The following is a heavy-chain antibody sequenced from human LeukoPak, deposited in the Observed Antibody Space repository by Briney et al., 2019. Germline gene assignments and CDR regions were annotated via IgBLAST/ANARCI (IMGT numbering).Heavy chain of an antibody. CDR1: GYTFTSYG. J-gene: IGHJ3*02. Sequence: ASVKVSCKASGYTFTSYGISWVRQAPGQGLEWMGWISAYNGNTNYAQKLQGRVTMTTDTSTSTAYMELRSLRSDDTAVYYCARAYCGGDCERAFDIWGQGTMVTVSS. CDR2: ISAYNGNT. V-gene: IGHV1-18*01. D-gene: IGHD2-21*02. CDR3: ARAYCGGDCERAFDI.